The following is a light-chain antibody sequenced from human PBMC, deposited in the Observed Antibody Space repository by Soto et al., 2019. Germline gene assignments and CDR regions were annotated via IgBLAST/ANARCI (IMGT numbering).Light chain of an antibody. J-gene: IGLJ2*01. CDR1: SSNIGSNY. V-gene: IGLV1-47*01. CDR3: AAWDDSLRGPV. CDR2: RNN. Sequence: QSVLTQPPSASGTPGQRVTISCSGSSSNIGSNYVYWYQQLPGTAPKLLIYRNNQRPSGVPDRFSGSKSGTSASLAISGLRSEDEGDYYWAAWDDSLRGPVFGGGTQLTVL.